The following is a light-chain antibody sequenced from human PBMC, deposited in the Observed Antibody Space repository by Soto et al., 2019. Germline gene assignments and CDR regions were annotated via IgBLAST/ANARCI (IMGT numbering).Light chain of an antibody. Sequence: EIVLTQSPATLSLSPGERATLSCRASQSVSSYLAWYQQKPGQAPRLLIYDASNRATVIPARFSGSGSGTYFPLTISSLEPEDFAVYYCQQRSNWPWTFGQGTKVEIK. J-gene: IGKJ1*01. CDR1: QSVSSY. CDR2: DAS. CDR3: QQRSNWPWT. V-gene: IGKV3-11*01.